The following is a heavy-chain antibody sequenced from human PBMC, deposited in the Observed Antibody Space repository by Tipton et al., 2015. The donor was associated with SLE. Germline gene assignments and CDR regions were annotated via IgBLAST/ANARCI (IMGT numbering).Heavy chain of an antibody. D-gene: IGHD5-12*01. CDR2: ITSDGSST. CDR3: ARDRVDIGVDHRFDC. CDR1: GFTFSSYW. V-gene: IGHV3-74*01. J-gene: IGHJ4*02. Sequence: SLRLSCAASGFTFSSYWMHWVRQAPGKGLVWVSHITSDGSSTSYADSVKGRFTISRDNAKSTLYLQMNSLRAEDTAVYYWARDRVDIGVDHRFDCGGQGTLGNVSS.